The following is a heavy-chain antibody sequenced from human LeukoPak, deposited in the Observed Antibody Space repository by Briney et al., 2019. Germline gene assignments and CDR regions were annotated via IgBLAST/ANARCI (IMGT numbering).Heavy chain of an antibody. CDR3: AGPGAGDFDY. Sequence: PSETLSLTCAVYGGSFGIYYWSWIRQPPGKGLEWIGEINHSGSTNYNPSLKSRVTISVDMSKNQFSMKLSSVTAADTAVYYCAGPGAGDFDYWGQGTLVTVSS. D-gene: IGHD3-10*01. CDR1: GGSFGIYY. V-gene: IGHV4-34*01. CDR2: INHSGST. J-gene: IGHJ4*02.